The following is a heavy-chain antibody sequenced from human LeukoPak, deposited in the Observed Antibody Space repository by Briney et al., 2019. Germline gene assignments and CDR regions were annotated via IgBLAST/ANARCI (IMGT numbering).Heavy chain of an antibody. Sequence: ASVKVSCKASGYTFTGYYMHWVRQAPGQGLEWMGRINPSGGGTNYAQKFQGRVTMTRDTSINTAYMDLSSLRSDDTAVYYCARGPSGSDYWGQGTLVTVSS. CDR2: INPSGGGT. CDR1: GYTFTGYY. V-gene: IGHV1-2*06. CDR3: ARGPSGSDY. D-gene: IGHD5-12*01. J-gene: IGHJ4*02.